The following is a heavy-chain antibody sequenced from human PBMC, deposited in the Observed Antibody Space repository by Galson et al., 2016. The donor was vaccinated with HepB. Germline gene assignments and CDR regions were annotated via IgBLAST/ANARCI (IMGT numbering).Heavy chain of an antibody. V-gene: IGHV3-23*01. Sequence: SLRLSCAASGFNFNSYAMNWVRQAPGKGLEWVSTISASGASTYYADSVKGRFTISRDNSDNTLYLQKSSLRTEDTALYFCTKGRGQYVPASRYFDLWGRGTLVTVSS. J-gene: IGHJ2*01. D-gene: IGHD1-26*01. CDR2: ISASGAST. CDR3: TKGRGQYVPASRYFDL. CDR1: GFNFNSYA.